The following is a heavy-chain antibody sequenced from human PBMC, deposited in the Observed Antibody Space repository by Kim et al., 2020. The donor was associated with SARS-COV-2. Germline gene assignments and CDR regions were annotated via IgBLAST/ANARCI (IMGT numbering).Heavy chain of an antibody. D-gene: IGHD3-3*01. CDR1: GGSISSSSYY. V-gene: IGHV4-39*01. CDR3: AGHSLRYLEWANWFDP. Sequence: SETLSLTCTVSGGSISSSSYYWGWIRQPPGKGLEWIGSIYYSGSTYYNPSLKSRVTITVDTSKNQFSLKLSSVTAAATAVYYCAGHSLRYLEWANWFDPWGQGTLVTVSS. J-gene: IGHJ5*02. CDR2: IYYSGST.